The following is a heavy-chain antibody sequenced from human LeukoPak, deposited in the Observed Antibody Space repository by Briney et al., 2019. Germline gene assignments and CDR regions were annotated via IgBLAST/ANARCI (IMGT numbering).Heavy chain of an antibody. Sequence: GGSLRLSCAASGFTFSTYGMSWVRQAPGKGLEWVSGISGSGGSRFYTDSVKGRFTISRDNAKNSLYLQMNSLRAEDTAVYYCARSFAYWGQGTLVTVSS. J-gene: IGHJ4*02. V-gene: IGHV3-48*04. CDR1: GFTFSTYG. CDR2: ISGSGGSR. CDR3: ARSFAY.